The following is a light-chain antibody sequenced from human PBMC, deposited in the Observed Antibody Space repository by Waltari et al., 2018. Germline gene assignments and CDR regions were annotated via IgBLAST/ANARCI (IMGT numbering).Light chain of an antibody. CDR1: QSVDRY. CDR3: QQRLNWPPVT. V-gene: IGKV3-11*01. Sequence: EVVLTQSPATLSLSPGERATLSCRASQSVDRYLAWYQQKPGQAPRLLIYDTFFRATGLPARFSGSGSGTDFTLTISSLEPEDFAVYYCQQRLNWPPVTFGQGTRLEIK. J-gene: IGKJ5*01. CDR2: DTF.